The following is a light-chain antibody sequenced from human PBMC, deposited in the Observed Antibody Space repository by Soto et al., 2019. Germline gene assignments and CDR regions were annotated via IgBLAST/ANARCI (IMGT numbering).Light chain of an antibody. CDR2: SNN. J-gene: IGLJ2*01. V-gene: IGLV1-44*01. CDR3: AAWDDSLNGVV. Sequence: QLVLTQPPSASGTPGQRVTISCSGSSSNIGSKTVNWYQQLPGTAPKLLIYSNNQRPSGVPDRFSGSKSGTSASLAISGLQSEDEDDYYCAAWDDSLNGVVFGGGTKLTVL. CDR1: SSNIGSKT.